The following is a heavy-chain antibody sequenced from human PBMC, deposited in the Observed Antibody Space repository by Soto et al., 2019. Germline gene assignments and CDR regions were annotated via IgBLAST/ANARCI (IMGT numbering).Heavy chain of an antibody. CDR3: ARDRDCTNGVCHGYYYYGMDV. D-gene: IGHD2-8*01. CDR2: IYYSGSN. CDR1: GGSISRGDYY. J-gene: IGHJ6*02. V-gene: IGHV4-30-4*01. Sequence: SEALSLTGTVSGGSISRGDYYWRWIRQPPENGLQRIGYIYYSGSNYYNPSLKSRVTITVDTSKNQFSLKLSSVTAADTAVYYCARDRDCTNGVCHGYYYYGMDVWGQGTTVTVSS.